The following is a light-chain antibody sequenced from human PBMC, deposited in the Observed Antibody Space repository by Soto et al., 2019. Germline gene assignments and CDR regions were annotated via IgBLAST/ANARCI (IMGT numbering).Light chain of an antibody. V-gene: IGKV2-28*01. Sequence: DIVMTQAPLSLPVTPGEPASISCRSSQSLLHSNGYNYLDWHLQKPGQSPQVLIHLGSNRASGVPDRFNGSGSGTDFTLKISSLQSEDFAVYYCQQYDNWPLTFGGGTKVDIK. CDR2: LGS. CDR1: QSLLHSNGYNY. J-gene: IGKJ4*01. CDR3: QQYDNWPLT.